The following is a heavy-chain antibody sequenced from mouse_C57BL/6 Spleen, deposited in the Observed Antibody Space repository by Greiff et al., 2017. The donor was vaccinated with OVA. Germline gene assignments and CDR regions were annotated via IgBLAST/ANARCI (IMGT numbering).Heavy chain of an antibody. CDR1: GYTFTSYW. CDR3: ARYAFAY. Sequence: QVQLKEPGTELVKPGSSVKLSCKASGYTFTSYWMHWVKQRPIQGLEWIGNIDPSDSETHYNQKFKDKATLTVDKSSSTAYMQLSSLTSEDSAVYYCARYAFAYWGQGTLVTVSA. V-gene: IGHV1-52*01. CDR2: IDPSDSET. J-gene: IGHJ3*01.